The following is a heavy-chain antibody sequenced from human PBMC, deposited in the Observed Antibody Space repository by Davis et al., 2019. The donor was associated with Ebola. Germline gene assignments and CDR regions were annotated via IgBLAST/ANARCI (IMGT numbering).Heavy chain of an antibody. CDR2: IIPILGIA. CDR3: AREAGTDGTTVNAFDI. D-gene: IGHD4-17*01. Sequence: SVKVSCKASGGTFSSYAISWVRQAPGQGLEWMGRIIPILGIANYAQKFQGRATITADKSTSTAYMELSSLRSEDTAVYYCAREAGTDGTTVNAFDIWGQGTMVTVSS. J-gene: IGHJ3*02. V-gene: IGHV1-69*04. CDR1: GGTFSSYA.